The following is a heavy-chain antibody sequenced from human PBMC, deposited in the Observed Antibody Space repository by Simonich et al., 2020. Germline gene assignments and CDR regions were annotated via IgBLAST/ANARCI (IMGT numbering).Heavy chain of an antibody. CDR3: ARVRFEAFDI. CDR1: GDTFTGYY. Sequence: QVQLVQSGAEVKKPGASVKVSCKASGDTFTGYYMHWVRQAPGQGLEWMGWINPTRVATNYAQKFQCRVTMTRETSISTAYMELSRLRADDTAVYYCARVRFEAFDIWGQGTMVTVSS. V-gene: IGHV1-2*02. CDR2: INPTRVAT. J-gene: IGHJ3*02.